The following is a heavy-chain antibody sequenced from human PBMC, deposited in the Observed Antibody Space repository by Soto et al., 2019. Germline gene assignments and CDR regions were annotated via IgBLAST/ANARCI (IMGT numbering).Heavy chain of an antibody. J-gene: IGHJ6*02. CDR2: IIPIFGTA. V-gene: IGHV1-69*13. D-gene: IGHD6-6*01. CDR3: AKDFSSSGNYYAMDV. Sequence: SVKVSCKASGGTFSSYAISWVRQAPGQGLEWMGGIIPIFGTANYAQKFQGRVTITADESTSTAYMELSSLRSEDTAVYYCAKDFSSSGNYYAMDVWGQGTTVTVSS. CDR1: GGTFSSYA.